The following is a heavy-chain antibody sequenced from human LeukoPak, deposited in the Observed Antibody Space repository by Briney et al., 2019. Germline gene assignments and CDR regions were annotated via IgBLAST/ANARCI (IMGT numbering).Heavy chain of an antibody. V-gene: IGHV1-69*04. Sequence: SVEVSCKASGGTFSSYAISWVRQAPGQGLEWMGRIIPILGIANYAQKFQGRVTITADKSTSTAYMELSSLRSEDTAVYYCAGEEGIAAAAAIYYYGMDVWGQGTTVTVSS. J-gene: IGHJ6*02. D-gene: IGHD6-13*01. CDR1: GGTFSSYA. CDR2: IIPILGIA. CDR3: AGEEGIAAAAAIYYYGMDV.